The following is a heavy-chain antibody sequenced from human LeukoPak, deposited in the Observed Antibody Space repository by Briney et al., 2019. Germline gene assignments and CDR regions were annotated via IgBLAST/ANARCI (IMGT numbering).Heavy chain of an antibody. CDR1: GGSISINNW. V-gene: IGHV4-4*02. CDR3: ARIAVADPIDY. J-gene: IGHJ4*02. Sequence: SETLSLTCAVSGGSISINNWWSWVRQPPGKGLEWIGKIYHSGSTNYNPSLKSRVTISVDKSKNQFSLKLSSVTAADTAVYYCARIAVADPIDYWGQGTLVTVSS. D-gene: IGHD6-19*01. CDR2: IYHSGST.